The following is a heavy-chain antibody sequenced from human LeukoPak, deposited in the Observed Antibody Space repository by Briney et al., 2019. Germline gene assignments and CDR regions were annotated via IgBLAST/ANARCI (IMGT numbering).Heavy chain of an antibody. V-gene: IGHV3-21*04. J-gene: IGHJ4*02. CDR3: AKDIVVVVAATTDY. CDR2: ISSSSSYI. Sequence: GGSLRLSCAVYGFTFGSYSMNWVRPPAGKGLEWVSSISSSSSYIYYADSVKGRFTISRDNAKNSLYLQMNSLRAEDTAVYYCAKDIVVVVAATTDYWGQGTLVTVSS. CDR1: GFTFGSYS. D-gene: IGHD2-15*01.